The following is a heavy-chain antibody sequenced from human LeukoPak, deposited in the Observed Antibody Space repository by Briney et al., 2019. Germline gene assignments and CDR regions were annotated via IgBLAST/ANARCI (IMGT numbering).Heavy chain of an antibody. J-gene: IGHJ3*02. D-gene: IGHD3-10*01. Sequence: PGGSLRLSCAASGFTFSSYWMSWVRQAPGKGLEWVANIKQDGSEKYYVDSVKGRFTISRDNAKNSLYLQMNSLKTEDTAVYYCTTVRYYYGSGSYYIPAVDDAFDIWGQGTMVTVSS. V-gene: IGHV3-7*03. CDR2: IKQDGSEK. CDR1: GFTFSSYW. CDR3: TTVRYYYGSGSYYIPAVDDAFDI.